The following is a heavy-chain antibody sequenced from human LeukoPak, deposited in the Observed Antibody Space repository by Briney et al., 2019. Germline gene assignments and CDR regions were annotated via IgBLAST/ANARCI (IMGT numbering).Heavy chain of an antibody. CDR1: GGSFSGYY. CDR2: INHSGST. Sequence: SETLSLTCAVYGGSFSGYYWSWIRQPPGKGLEWIGEINHSGSTNYNPSLKSRVTISVDTSKSQFSLKLSSVTAADTAVYYCARSQGGFREFLWGQGTLVTVSS. D-gene: IGHD3-10*01. J-gene: IGHJ4*02. V-gene: IGHV4-34*01. CDR3: ARSQGGFREFL.